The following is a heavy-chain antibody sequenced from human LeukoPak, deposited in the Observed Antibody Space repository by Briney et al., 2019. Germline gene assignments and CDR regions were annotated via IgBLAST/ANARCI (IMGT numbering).Heavy chain of an antibody. CDR2: IYPGDSDT. Sequence: GESLKISCQGSGYSFTSYWIGWVRQMPGKGLEWMGIIYPGDSDTRYSPSFQGQVTISADKSISTAYLQWSSLKASDTAMYYCARPNCGGDCYSSWYFDLWGRGTLVTVSS. CDR3: ARPNCGGDCYSSWYFDL. J-gene: IGHJ2*01. D-gene: IGHD2-21*02. V-gene: IGHV5-51*01. CDR1: GYSFTSYW.